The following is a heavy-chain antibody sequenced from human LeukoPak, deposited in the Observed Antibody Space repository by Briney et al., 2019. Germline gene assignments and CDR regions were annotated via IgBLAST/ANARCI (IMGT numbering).Heavy chain of an antibody. Sequence: PGGSLRLSCAASGFTFSSYSMNWVRQAPGKGLEWVSSISSSSTYIYYADSVKGWFTISRDNAKNSLYLHMNRLRAEDTAVYHCATRLCSTSGCRAYFQYSLDIWGRGTTATVSS. CDR3: ATRLCSTSGCRAYFQYSLDI. D-gene: IGHD2-8*01. J-gene: IGHJ6*04. CDR2: ISSSSTYI. V-gene: IGHV3-21*01. CDR1: GFTFSSYS.